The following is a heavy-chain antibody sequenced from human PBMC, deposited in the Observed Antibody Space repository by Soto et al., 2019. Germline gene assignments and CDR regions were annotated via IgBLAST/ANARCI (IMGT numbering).Heavy chain of an antibody. J-gene: IGHJ4*02. D-gene: IGHD6-19*01. CDR1: GFTFSGSA. V-gene: IGHV3-73*01. CDR3: TAISYSSGWDY. CDR2: IRSKANSHAT. Sequence: GGSLRLSCAASGFTFSGSAMHWVRQASGKGLEWVGRIRSKANSHATAYTATSYATSVKGRVTISRDDSKNMAYFQMNSLKTEDTAVYYCTAISYSSGWDYWGQGP.